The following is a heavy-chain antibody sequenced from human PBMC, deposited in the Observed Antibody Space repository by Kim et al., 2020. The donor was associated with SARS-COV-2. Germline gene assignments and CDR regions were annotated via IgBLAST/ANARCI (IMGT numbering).Heavy chain of an antibody. CDR2: IKSKNSGGTT. V-gene: IGHV3-15*01. D-gene: IGHD3-22*01. CDR3: TTRRLIRDSYDY. Sequence: GGSLRLSCGASGFPFSNAWMHWVRQAAGKGLEWVGRIKSKNSGGTTDLAAPVKGRFTISRDDSKNTLYLQMNSLQTEDTAVYYCTTRRLIRDSYDYWGQG. CDR1: GFPFSNAW. J-gene: IGHJ4*02.